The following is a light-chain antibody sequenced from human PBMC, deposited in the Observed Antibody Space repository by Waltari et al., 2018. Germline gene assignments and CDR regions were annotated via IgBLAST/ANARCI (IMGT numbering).Light chain of an antibody. CDR1: TSDVGGFDY. Sequence: QSALTPPPSASGSPGQSVTISCPGTTSDVGGFDYSPWYQQHPGKVPRLMIYEVSKRPSGVPDRFSGSKSGNTASLTVSGLQVEDEADYYCSSFAGSSQMLFGGGTKLTVL. J-gene: IGLJ2*01. V-gene: IGLV2-8*01. CDR2: EVS. CDR3: SSFAGSSQML.